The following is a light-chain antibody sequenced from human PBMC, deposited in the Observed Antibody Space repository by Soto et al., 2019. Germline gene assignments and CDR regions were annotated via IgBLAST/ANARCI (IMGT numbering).Light chain of an antibody. CDR3: SSYAGSNPYMV. Sequence: QSALTQPPSASGSPGQSVTISCTGTSSDVGGYNYVSWYQQHPGKAPKVMIYEVSKRPSGVPDRFSGSKSGNTASLTVSGLQAEDEADYYCSSYAGSNPYMVFGGGTKLTVL. J-gene: IGLJ2*01. V-gene: IGLV2-8*01. CDR1: SSDVGGYNY. CDR2: EVS.